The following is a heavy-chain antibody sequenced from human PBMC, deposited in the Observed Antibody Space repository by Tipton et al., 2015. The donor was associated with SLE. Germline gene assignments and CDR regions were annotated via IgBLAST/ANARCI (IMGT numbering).Heavy chain of an antibody. CDR3: ARSQGSMDAFDI. V-gene: IGHV4-4*07. CDR2: IYASGST. CDR1: DGSISDYY. D-gene: IGHD6-6*01. J-gene: IGHJ3*02. Sequence: TLSLTCNVSDGSISDYYWTWIRQSAGEGLEWIGRIYASGSTNYNPSLRSRAAMSVDTSKSRFSLKLTSVTAADTAVYFCARSQGSMDAFDIWGQGTMVSVSS.